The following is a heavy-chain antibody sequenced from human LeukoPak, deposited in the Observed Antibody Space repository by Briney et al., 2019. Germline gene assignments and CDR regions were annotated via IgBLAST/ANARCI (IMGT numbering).Heavy chain of an antibody. Sequence: SEALSLTCTVSGASISSYSWSWIRQPAGKTLEWIGRIYSSGSTNYNPPLKSRVTMSADTSKNHFSLKLSSVTAADTAVYYCARDPAPDAFDIWGQGAMVTVSS. CDR1: GASISSYS. V-gene: IGHV4-4*07. CDR2: IYSSGST. J-gene: IGHJ3*02. CDR3: ARDPAPDAFDI.